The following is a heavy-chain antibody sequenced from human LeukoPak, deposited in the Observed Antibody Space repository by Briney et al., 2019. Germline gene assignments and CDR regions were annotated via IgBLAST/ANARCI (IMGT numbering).Heavy chain of an antibody. D-gene: IGHD3-10*01. Sequence: GGSLRLSCAASGFTFSSYEMNWVRQAPGKRLEWVSYISSSGSTIYYADSVKGRFTISRDNAKNSLYLQMNSLRAEDTAVYYCARANYYGSNYFDYWGQGTLVTVSS. CDR2: ISSSGSTI. CDR1: GFTFSSYE. J-gene: IGHJ4*02. CDR3: ARANYYGSNYFDY. V-gene: IGHV3-48*03.